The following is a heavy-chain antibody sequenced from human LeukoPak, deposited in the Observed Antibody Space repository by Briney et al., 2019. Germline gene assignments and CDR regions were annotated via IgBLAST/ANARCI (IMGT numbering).Heavy chain of an antibody. J-gene: IGHJ4*02. CDR3: VRDGGVSGYDLLDY. CDR1: GFTFSNYW. D-gene: IGHD5-12*01. CDR2: INQDGSKQ. Sequence: GGSLRLSCAASGFTFSNYWMTWVRQAPGKGLEWVAHINQDGSKQYYMDSVRARFTISRDNAKNSLSLQMNSLRAEDTAVYYCVRDGGVSGYDLLDYWGQGTLVTVSS. V-gene: IGHV3-7*01.